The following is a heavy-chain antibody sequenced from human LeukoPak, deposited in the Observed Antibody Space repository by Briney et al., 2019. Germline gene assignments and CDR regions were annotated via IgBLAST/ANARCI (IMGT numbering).Heavy chain of an antibody. CDR1: GGSISSYH. Sequence: SETLSLTCTVSGGSISSYHWSWLQQPPGKGLEWIGYIYYSGSTNYNPSLKSRVTISVDTSKNQFSLKLSSATAADTAVYYCARHVGDNSYGLLGAHDYWGQGTLVTVSS. V-gene: IGHV4-59*08. J-gene: IGHJ4*02. CDR2: IYYSGST. CDR3: ARHVGDNSYGLLGAHDY. D-gene: IGHD5-18*01.